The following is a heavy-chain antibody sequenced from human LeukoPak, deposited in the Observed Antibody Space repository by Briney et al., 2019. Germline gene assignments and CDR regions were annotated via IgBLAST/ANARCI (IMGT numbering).Heavy chain of an antibody. CDR1: GYTFTSYG. J-gene: IGHJ4*02. V-gene: IGHV1-18*01. CDR3: ARDQDRRDGYNLGY. D-gene: IGHD5-24*01. CDR2: ISAYNGNT. Sequence: ASVTVSCKASGYTFTSYGISWVRQAPGQVLEWMGWISAYNGNTNYAQKLQGRVTMTTDTSTSTAYMELRSLRSDDTAVYYCARDQDRRDGYNLGYWGQGTLVTVSS.